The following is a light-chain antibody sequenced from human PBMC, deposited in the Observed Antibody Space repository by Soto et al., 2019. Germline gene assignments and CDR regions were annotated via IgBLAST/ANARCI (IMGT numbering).Light chain of an antibody. J-gene: IGKJ1*01. Sequence: IVLPQSPGTLSLSPGERATLSCLASQSVSSSYLAWYQQKPGQAPRLRLYGASSRATGIPDRFSGSGAGTDFTLTSSRLEPEDFAVYYCQQYGSSPWTFGQGTKVDIK. CDR3: QQYGSSPWT. CDR2: GAS. CDR1: QSVSSSY. V-gene: IGKV3-20*01.